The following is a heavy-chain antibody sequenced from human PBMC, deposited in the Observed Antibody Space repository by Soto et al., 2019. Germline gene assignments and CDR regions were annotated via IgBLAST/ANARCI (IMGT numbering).Heavy chain of an antibody. CDR2: IDHSGSV. V-gene: IGHV4-34*01. CDR1: DESFSGYY. J-gene: IGHJ4*02. CDR3: SRGRPPRY. Sequence: PSETLSLTCVVYDESFSGYYWSWFRQSPGKGLEWIGDIDHSGSVHYDPSLKSRLTISVDTSKNHFSLSLSAVTAADAGTYVCSRGRPPRYWGQGTLVTVSS.